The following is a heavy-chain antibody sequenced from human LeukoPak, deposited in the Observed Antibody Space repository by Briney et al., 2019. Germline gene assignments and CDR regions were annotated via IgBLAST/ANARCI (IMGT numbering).Heavy chain of an antibody. V-gene: IGHV3-7*01. CDR1: GFTFSSYW. J-gene: IGHJ4*02. CDR3: ARDLLIAVATDYY. CDR2: IKQDGSEK. D-gene: IGHD6-19*01. Sequence: PGGSLRLSCAASGFTFSSYWMSWVRQAPGKGLEWVANIKQDGSEKYYVDSVKGRFTISRDNAKNSLYLQMNSLRAEDTAVYYCARDLLIAVATDYYWGQGTLDTVSS.